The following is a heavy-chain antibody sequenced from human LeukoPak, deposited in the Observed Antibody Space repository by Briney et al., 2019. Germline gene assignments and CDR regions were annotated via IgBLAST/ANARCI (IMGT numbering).Heavy chain of an antibody. D-gene: IGHD6-19*01. J-gene: IGHJ3*02. V-gene: IGHV4-4*02. CDR2: IYHSGST. CDR1: GGSISSDNW. CDR3: AKHPPVAAFDI. Sequence: ETLSLTCAVSGGSISSDNWWSWVRQPPGKGLEWIGEIYHSGSTNYNPSLKSRVTISVDKSKNQFSLRLSSVTAADTAVYYCAKHPPVAAFDIWGQGTMVTVSS.